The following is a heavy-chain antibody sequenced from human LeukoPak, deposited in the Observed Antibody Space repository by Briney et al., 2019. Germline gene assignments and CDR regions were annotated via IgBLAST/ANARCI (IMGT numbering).Heavy chain of an antibody. D-gene: IGHD4-17*01. J-gene: IGHJ2*01. V-gene: IGHV4-34*01. Sequence: SETLSLTCAVYAGSFSGYYWSWIRQPPGKGLEWIGEINHSGSTNYNPSLKSRVTISVDTFKNQFSLKLSSVTAADTAVYYCARGDYALDLWGRGTLVTVSS. CDR3: ARGDYALDL. CDR2: INHSGST. CDR1: AGSFSGYY.